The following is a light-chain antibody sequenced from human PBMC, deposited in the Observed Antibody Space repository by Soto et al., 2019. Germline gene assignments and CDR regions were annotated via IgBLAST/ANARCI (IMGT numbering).Light chain of an antibody. CDR1: SSDVGGYNY. CDR3: SSYTSSSTL. Sequence: QSALTQPAYVSGSHGQSITISCTGTSSDVGGYNYVSWYQQHPGKAPKLMIYDVSNRPSGVSNRFSGSKSGNTASLTISGLQAEDEADHYCSSYTSSSTLFGGGTKVTVL. J-gene: IGLJ2*01. CDR2: DVS. V-gene: IGLV2-14*01.